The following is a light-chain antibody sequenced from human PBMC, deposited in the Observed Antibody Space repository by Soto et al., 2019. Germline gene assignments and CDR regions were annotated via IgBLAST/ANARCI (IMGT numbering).Light chain of an antibody. CDR2: DVS. V-gene: IGLV2-14*01. Sequence: QAALTPPASVSGCPGQSITISCTGTSSDVGGYNYVSWYQQHPGKAPKLMIYDVSNRPSGVSNRFSGSKSGNTASLTISGLQAEDEADYYCSSYTSSTFYVFGTGTKVTVL. CDR3: SSYTSSTFYV. CDR1: SSDVGGYNY. J-gene: IGLJ1*01.